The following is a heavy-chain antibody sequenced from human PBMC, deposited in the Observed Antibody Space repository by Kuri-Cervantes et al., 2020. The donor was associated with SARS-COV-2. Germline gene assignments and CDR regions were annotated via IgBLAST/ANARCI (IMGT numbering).Heavy chain of an antibody. CDR3: ASGPGILWFGDDY. V-gene: IGHV3-21*04. CDR1: GFTFSSYS. Sequence: GGSLRLSCAASGFTFSSYSMLWVRQAPGKGLEWVSSINTDGSHKNYADSVKGRFTISRDNSKYTLYLQMNSLRAEDTAVYYCASGPGILWFGDDYWGQGTLVTVSS. J-gene: IGHJ4*02. D-gene: IGHD3-10*01. CDR2: INTDGSHK.